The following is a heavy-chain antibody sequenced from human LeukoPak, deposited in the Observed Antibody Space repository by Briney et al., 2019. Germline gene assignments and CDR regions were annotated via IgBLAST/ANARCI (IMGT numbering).Heavy chain of an antibody. CDR2: IKSDGITI. J-gene: IGHJ4*02. V-gene: IGHV3-74*01. D-gene: IGHD1-20*01. Sequence: GGSLRLSCAASGFTFSSYAMSWVRQAPGKGLVWVSRIKSDGITITYADSVKGRFTISRDNAKNTLYLQMNSLRAEDTAVYYCLRDLNWSLDQWGQGTLVTVSS. CDR3: LRDLNWSLDQ. CDR1: GFTFSSYA.